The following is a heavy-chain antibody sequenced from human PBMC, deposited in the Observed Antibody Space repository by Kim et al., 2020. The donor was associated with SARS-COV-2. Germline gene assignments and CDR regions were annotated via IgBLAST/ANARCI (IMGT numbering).Heavy chain of an antibody. D-gene: IGHD3-22*01. Sequence: ASVKVSCKASGYTFTGYYMHWVRQAPGQGLEWMGRINPNSGGTNYAQKFQGRVTMTRDTSISTAYMELSRLRSDDTAVYYCASHLTYYYDSSGYNQGWFDPWGQGTLVTVSS. V-gene: IGHV1-2*06. CDR1: GYTFTGYY. J-gene: IGHJ5*02. CDR3: ASHLTYYYDSSGYNQGWFDP. CDR2: INPNSGGT.